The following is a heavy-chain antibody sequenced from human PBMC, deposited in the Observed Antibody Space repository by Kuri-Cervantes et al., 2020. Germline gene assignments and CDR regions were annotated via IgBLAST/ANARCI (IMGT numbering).Heavy chain of an antibody. V-gene: IGHV4-59*08. CDR2: IYHSGSA. CDR3: TGRVGGSSADY. J-gene: IGHJ4*02. CDR1: GFTFRNAW. Sequence: LSCAASGFTFRNAWMSWVRQGPGKGLEWVGNIYHSGSAYYNPSLKNRVTTSVDMSKNQFSLKLNSVTAADTAVYYCTGRVGGSSADYWAQGTLVTVSS. D-gene: IGHD6-6*01.